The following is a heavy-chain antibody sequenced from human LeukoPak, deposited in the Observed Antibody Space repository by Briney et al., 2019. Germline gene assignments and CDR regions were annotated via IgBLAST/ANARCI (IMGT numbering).Heavy chain of an antibody. CDR3: AKATRATETDSQDY. V-gene: IGHV3-30*02. CDR1: GFTFSSYG. Sequence: GGSLRLSCAASGFTFSSYGMYWVRQAPGKGLEWVTFIRYDGSNKYYADSVKGRFTISRDNSKNTLYLQMNSLRAEDTAVYYCAKATRATETDSQDYWGQGILVTVSS. J-gene: IGHJ4*02. CDR2: IRYDGSNK. D-gene: IGHD1-14*01.